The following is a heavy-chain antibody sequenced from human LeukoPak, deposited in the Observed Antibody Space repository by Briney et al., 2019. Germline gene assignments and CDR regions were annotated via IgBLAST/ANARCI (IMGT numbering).Heavy chain of an antibody. Sequence: PGGSLRLSCAASGFTFSSYGMHWVRQAPGKGLEWVAVISYDGSNKYYADSVKGRFTISRDNSKNTLYLQINSLRAEDTAVYHCASPIAVAGSGIDYWGQGTLVTVSS. CDR3: ASPIAVAGSGIDY. CDR2: ISYDGSNK. J-gene: IGHJ4*02. D-gene: IGHD6-19*01. V-gene: IGHV3-30*03. CDR1: GFTFSSYG.